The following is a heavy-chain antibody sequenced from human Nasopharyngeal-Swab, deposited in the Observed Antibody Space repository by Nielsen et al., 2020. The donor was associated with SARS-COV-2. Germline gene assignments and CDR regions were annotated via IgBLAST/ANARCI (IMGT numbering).Heavy chain of an antibody. CDR2: ISGSGGST. CDR3: AKDRGNGPSFDY. CDR1: GVTFSSYA. J-gene: IGHJ4*02. Sequence: GGSLRLSCAASGVTFSSYAMSWVRQAPGKGLEWVSAISGSGGSTYYADSVKGRFTISRDNSKNTLYLQMNSLRAEDTAVYYCAKDRGNGPSFDYWGQGTLVTVSS. D-gene: IGHD1-1*01. V-gene: IGHV3-23*01.